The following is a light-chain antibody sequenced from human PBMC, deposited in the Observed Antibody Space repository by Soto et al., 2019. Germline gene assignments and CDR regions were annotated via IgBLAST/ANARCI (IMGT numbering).Light chain of an antibody. CDR1: QRISRN. J-gene: IGKJ4*01. Sequence: EIVMTQSPATLSVSPWERASLSCRASQRISRNLAWYQQKLGQSPRLLIYGASTRSTGVPSRFSGSGSGTEFPLTISSLQSEDFAVSYCQQYQNWLTFGGGTEVEIK. CDR2: GAS. CDR3: QQYQNWLT. V-gene: IGKV3-15*01.